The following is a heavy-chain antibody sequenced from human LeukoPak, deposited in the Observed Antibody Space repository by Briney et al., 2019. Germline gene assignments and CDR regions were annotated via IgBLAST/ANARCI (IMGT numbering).Heavy chain of an antibody. J-gene: IGHJ4*02. CDR3: AKNRGSYYSSGYFDY. V-gene: IGHV3-66*01. CDR1: GFTVSSNY. D-gene: IGHD1-26*01. CDR2: IYSGGST. Sequence: GGSLRLSCAASGFTVSSNYMSWVRQAPGKGLEWVSVIYSGGSTYYADSVKGRFTISRDNSKNTLYLQMNSLRAEDTAVYYCAKNRGSYYSSGYFDYWGQGTLVTVSS.